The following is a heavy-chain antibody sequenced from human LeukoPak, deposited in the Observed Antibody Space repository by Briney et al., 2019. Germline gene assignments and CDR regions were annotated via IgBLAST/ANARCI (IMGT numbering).Heavy chain of an antibody. V-gene: IGHV4-34*01. CDR1: GWSFNDYY. CDR3: ARGQVPAARGYNWFDP. J-gene: IGHJ5*02. CDR2: INARGDT. Sequence: SETLSLTCAVYGWSFNDYYWNWIRQPPGKGLEWIGEINARGDTNYDPSLKSRVTISVDASKKQFSLRLTSMIAADTALYYCARGQVPAARGYNWFDPWGQGTLVTVSS. D-gene: IGHD2-2*01.